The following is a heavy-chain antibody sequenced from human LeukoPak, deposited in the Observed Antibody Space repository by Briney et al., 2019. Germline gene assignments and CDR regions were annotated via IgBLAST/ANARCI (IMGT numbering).Heavy chain of an antibody. J-gene: IGHJ6*02. Sequence: SETLSLTCTVSGGSIGIYYWAWIRQPPGKGLEWIGYIFHSGSTNYNPSLKSRLTISVDTSRNQFSLRLSSVTAADTAVYYCARHQHAGREHYYGMDVWGQGTTVSVSS. CDR3: ARHQHAGREHYYGMDV. D-gene: IGHD1-26*01. V-gene: IGHV4-59*08. CDR2: IFHSGST. CDR1: GGSIGIYY.